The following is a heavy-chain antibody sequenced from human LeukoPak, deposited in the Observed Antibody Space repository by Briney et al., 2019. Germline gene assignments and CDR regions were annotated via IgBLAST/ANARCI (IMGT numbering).Heavy chain of an antibody. J-gene: IGHJ4*02. D-gene: IGHD5-24*01. CDR3: VKRWLQFDY. Sequence: VGSLRLSCAASGFTFSSYAMSCVRQAPGKGLEWVSAISGSGGSTYYADSVKGRFTLSRDNSKNTLYLQMNSLRAEDTAVYYCVKRWLQFDYWGQGTLVTVSS. CDR1: GFTFSSYA. V-gene: IGHV3-23*01. CDR2: ISGSGGST.